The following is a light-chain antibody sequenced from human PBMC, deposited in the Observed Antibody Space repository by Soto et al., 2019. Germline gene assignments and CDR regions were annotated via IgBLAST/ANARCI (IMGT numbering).Light chain of an antibody. V-gene: IGKV3-11*01. CDR3: QQRSNWPLS. CDR2: DAS. Sequence: EIVLTQSPATLSLSPGERATLSCRASQSVSSYLAWYQQKPGQAPRLLIYDASNRATGIPARFSGSGSGTDSTLTISSLEPEDFAAYYCQQRSNWPLSFGGGTKVAIK. CDR1: QSVSSY. J-gene: IGKJ4*01.